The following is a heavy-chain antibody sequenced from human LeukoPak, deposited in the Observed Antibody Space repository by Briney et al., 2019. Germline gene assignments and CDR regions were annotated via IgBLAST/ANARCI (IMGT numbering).Heavy chain of an antibody. CDR3: ASVTYYDSSGYYLGDY. J-gene: IGHJ4*02. CDR2: INPNSGGT. CDR1: GYTFTAYY. V-gene: IGHV1-2*06. D-gene: IGHD3-22*01. Sequence: GALVKVSCKASGYTFTAYYIHWVRQAPGQGLEWMGRINPNSGGTNYAQKFQGRVTMTRDTSISTAYMELSRLKSDDTAVYYCASVTYYDSSGYYLGDYWGQGTLVTVSS.